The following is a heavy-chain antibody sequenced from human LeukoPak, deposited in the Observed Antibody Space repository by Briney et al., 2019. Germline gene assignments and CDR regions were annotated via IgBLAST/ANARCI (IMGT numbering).Heavy chain of an antibody. Sequence: GGSLRLSCAASGFSFSNHAMSWVRQAPGKGLQWVSGISGSGRATYYADSVKGRFTISRGSSTNTLYLQMNSLRAEDTAIYYCAKDLDVVVTTLDYWGQGTLVTVSS. CDR3: AKDLDVVVTTLDY. V-gene: IGHV3-23*01. CDR1: GFSFSNHA. CDR2: ISGSGRAT. D-gene: IGHD2-21*02. J-gene: IGHJ4*02.